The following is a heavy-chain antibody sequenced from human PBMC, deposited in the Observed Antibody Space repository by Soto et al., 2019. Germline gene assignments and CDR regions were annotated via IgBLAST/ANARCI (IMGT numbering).Heavy chain of an antibody. Sequence: QVQLVQSGAEVKKPGASVKVSCKASGYTFSSYLLHWVRQAPGQRLDWMGWINAGNGNTKYSQKYQGRVTLTRDTSASTAYMELRSLRSEDTAVYYCASPSYGSGSLYWGQGTLVTVSS. CDR1: GYTFSSYL. CDR2: INAGNGNT. J-gene: IGHJ4*02. V-gene: IGHV1-3*01. D-gene: IGHD3-10*01. CDR3: ASPSYGSGSLY.